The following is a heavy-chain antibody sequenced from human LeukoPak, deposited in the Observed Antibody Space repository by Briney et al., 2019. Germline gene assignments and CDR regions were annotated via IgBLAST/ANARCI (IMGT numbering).Heavy chain of an antibody. Sequence: PSETLSRTCTVSGGSISSALYHWGWIRQPPGKNLEWLGSVYYTGSTHNNPSLKSRVTISVDTSKNQFSMKLSSVTAADTAVYYCARLRLGEYWSGLGAYYFDYWGQGTLVTVSS. J-gene: IGHJ4*02. CDR3: ARLRLGEYWSGLGAYYFDY. CDR2: VYYTGST. V-gene: IGHV4-39*07. D-gene: IGHD3-16*01. CDR1: GGSISSALYH.